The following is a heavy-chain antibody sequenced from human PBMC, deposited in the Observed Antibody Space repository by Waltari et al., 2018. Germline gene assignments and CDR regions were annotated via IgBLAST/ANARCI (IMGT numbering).Heavy chain of an antibody. V-gene: IGHV4-34*02. CDR1: GGSLSGYY. CDR2: THDSGIT. CDR3: TRGAAKAVAGTFWFDP. Sequence: QVQLQQWGAGLLKPSETLSLTCGVYGGSLSGYYWSWLRQPPGRGLEGIGETHDSGITNYNPSLENRLCRSMDMSKNRFSLRLSSVTAADTAAYYCTRGAAKAVAGTFWFDPWGQGTLVTVSS. D-gene: IGHD6-19*01. J-gene: IGHJ5*02.